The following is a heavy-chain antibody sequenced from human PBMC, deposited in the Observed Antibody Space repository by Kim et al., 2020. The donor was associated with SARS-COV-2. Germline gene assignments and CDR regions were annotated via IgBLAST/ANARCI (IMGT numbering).Heavy chain of an antibody. CDR3: ARGLTLFGGLYCGMDV. CDR1: GFTVSHND. J-gene: IGHJ6*02. V-gene: IGHV3-53*01. D-gene: IGHD3-3*01. CDR2: IYSGGNT. Sequence: GGSLRLSCAASGFTVSHNDMNWVRQAPGKGLEWVSLIYSGGNTYYADSVKGRFTISRDNSKNTLYLQMNSLRAEDTAVYYCARGLTLFGGLYCGMDVWG.